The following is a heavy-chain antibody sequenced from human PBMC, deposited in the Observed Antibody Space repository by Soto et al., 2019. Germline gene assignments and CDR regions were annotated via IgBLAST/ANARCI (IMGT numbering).Heavy chain of an antibody. D-gene: IGHD2-21*01. CDR1: GFNFNNYA. V-gene: IGHV3-30*18. Sequence: QVQVVESAGGVVRPGRSLRLSCAASGFNFNNYAMHWVRQAPGKGLEWVAVVSFDGSSTYYADSVKGRFTISRDSSNNTVSLQMNSLTNEDTAAYYCAKAGWGGDYYYGLDVWGQGTTVTVSS. CDR3: AKAGWGGDYYYGLDV. J-gene: IGHJ6*02. CDR2: VSFDGSST.